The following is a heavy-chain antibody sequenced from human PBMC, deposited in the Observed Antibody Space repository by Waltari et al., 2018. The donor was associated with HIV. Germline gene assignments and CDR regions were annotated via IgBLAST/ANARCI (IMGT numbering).Heavy chain of an antibody. V-gene: IGHV4-39*01. Sequence: QLQLRESGPGLVKPSEPLSLTCIVSGDSISSSRFFWGWIRQPPGKGLEWIGNVYYSGNTYYNPSLKSRVIVSVDASKNQFSLKLSSVTASDTAIYYCARRNFWGGYKDTFDIWGQGTIVAVSS. CDR2: VYYSGNT. CDR3: ARRNFWGGYKDTFDI. J-gene: IGHJ3*02. D-gene: IGHD3-3*01. CDR1: GDSISSSRFF.